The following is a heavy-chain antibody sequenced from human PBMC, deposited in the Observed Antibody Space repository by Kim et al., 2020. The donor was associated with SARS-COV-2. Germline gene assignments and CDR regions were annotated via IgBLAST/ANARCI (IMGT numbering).Heavy chain of an antibody. D-gene: IGHD1-1*01. CDR2: INTNTGNP. Sequence: ASVKVSCKASGYTFTSYAMNWVRQAPGQGLEWMGWINTNTGNPTYALGFTGRFVFSLDTSVSTAYLQISSLKAEDTAVYYCTRGEPKPPFDCWGQGALVTVSS. CDR3: TRGEPKPPFDC. V-gene: IGHV7-4-1*02. J-gene: IGHJ4*02. CDR1: GYTFTSYA.